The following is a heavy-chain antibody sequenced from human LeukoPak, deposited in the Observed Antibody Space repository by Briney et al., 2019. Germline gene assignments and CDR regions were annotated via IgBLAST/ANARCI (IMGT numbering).Heavy chain of an antibody. Sequence: ASVKVSCKASGGTLSSYAISWVRQAPGQGLEWMGGIIPIFGTANYAQKFQGRVTITADESTSTAYMELSSLRSEDTAVYYCARDPLGIAVAGYREEADYWGQGTLVTVSS. J-gene: IGHJ4*02. CDR2: IIPIFGTA. V-gene: IGHV1-69*13. CDR3: ARDPLGIAVAGYREEADY. D-gene: IGHD6-19*01. CDR1: GGTLSSYA.